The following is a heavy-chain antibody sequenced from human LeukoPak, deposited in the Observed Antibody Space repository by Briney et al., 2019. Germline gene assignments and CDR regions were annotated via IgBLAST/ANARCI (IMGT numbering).Heavy chain of an antibody. J-gene: IGHJ3*02. D-gene: IGHD3-22*01. Sequence: GGSLRLSCAASGFTFSSYAMSWVRQAPGKGLEWVSAISGSGGSTYYADSVKGRFTNSRDNSKNTLYLQMNSLRAEDTAVYYCAKGDSSGYLLGAFDIWGQGTMVTVSS. CDR2: ISGSGGST. CDR1: GFTFSSYA. V-gene: IGHV3-23*01. CDR3: AKGDSSGYLLGAFDI.